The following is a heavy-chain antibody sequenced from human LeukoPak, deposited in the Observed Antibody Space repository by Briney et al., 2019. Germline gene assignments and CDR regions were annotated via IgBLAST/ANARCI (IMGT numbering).Heavy chain of an antibody. V-gene: IGHV4-31*03. CDR1: GGSISSGGYY. CDR3: ARYIVVVPAAFDAFDI. D-gene: IGHD2-2*01. J-gene: IGHJ3*02. CDR2: IYYSGST. Sequence: MSSQTLSLTCTVSGGSISSGGYYWSWIRQHPGKGLEWIGYIYYSGSTYYNPSLKSRVTISVDTSKNQFSLKLSSVTAADTAVYYCARYIVVVPAAFDAFDIWGQGTMVTVSS.